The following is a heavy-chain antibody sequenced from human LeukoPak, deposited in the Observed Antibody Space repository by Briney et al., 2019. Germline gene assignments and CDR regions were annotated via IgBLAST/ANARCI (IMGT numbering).Heavy chain of an antibody. Sequence: GRSLRLSCAASGFTFGSYAMHWVRQAPGKGLEWVAVISYDGSNKYYADSVKGRFTISRDNSKNTLYLQMNSLRAEDTAVYYCAREALRYFDWLPPEYYFDYWGQGTLVTDSS. J-gene: IGHJ4*02. D-gene: IGHD3-9*01. CDR3: AREALRYFDWLPPEYYFDY. CDR2: ISYDGSNK. V-gene: IGHV3-30*04. CDR1: GFTFGSYA.